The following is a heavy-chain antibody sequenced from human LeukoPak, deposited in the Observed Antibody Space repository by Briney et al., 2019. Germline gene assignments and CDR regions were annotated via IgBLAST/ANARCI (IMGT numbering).Heavy chain of an antibody. CDR1: GFSFTPHAPC. CDR2: IDWDDDK. D-gene: IGHD5-18*01. V-gene: IGHV2-70*11. CDR3: ARRRGYSYAFEY. Sequence: SGPALVKPTQTLTLTCTFSGFSFTPHAPCVNLIRQPQVKALECLARIDWDDDKYYSTSLKTRLTIYKDTSKNQVVLTVTNMDPVDSATYYCARRRGYSYAFEYWGQGILVTVSS. J-gene: IGHJ4*02.